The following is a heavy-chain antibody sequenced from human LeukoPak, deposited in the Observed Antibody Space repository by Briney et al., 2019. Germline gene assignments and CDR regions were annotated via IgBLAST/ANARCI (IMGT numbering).Heavy chain of an antibody. J-gene: IGHJ6*02. V-gene: IGHV4-39*01. CDR1: GGSFSGYY. CDR2: IYYSGST. CDR3: ARDIVVVVAATRGSYYYGMDV. D-gene: IGHD2-15*01. Sequence: PSETLSLTCAVYGGSFSGYYWGWIRQPPGKGLEWIGSIYYSGSTYYNPSLKSRVTISVDTSKNQFSLKLSSVTAADTAVYYCARDIVVVVAATRGSYYYGMDVWGQGTTVTVSS.